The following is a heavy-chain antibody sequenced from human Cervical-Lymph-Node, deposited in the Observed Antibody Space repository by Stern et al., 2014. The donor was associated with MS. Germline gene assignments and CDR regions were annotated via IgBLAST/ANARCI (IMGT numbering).Heavy chain of an antibody. CDR1: GGTFTSYA. CDR3: AKAAVTTASFDS. D-gene: IGHD4-17*01. V-gene: IGHV1-69*01. Sequence: QVQLVESGAEVKQPGSSVKVSCKASGGTFTSYAFNWVRQAPGQGLEWMGGIIPILDTPNFAQNFQGRLTISADESTSTAYMELSSLESEDTAVYYCAKAAVTTASFDSWGQGALVTISS. CDR2: IIPILDTP. J-gene: IGHJ4*02.